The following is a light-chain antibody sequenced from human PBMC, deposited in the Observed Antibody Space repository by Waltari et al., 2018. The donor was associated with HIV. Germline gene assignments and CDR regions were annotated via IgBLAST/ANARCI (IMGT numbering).Light chain of an antibody. CDR3: QQSYITPLT. Sequence: DIQMTQSPSSLSASVGDRVTISCRASQNIGNYVSWYQQKPGEAPQFLLSSASTLQSGVPSRFSVSGSGTDFTLSISSLQPEDFATYYCQQSYITPLTFGPGTKVDVK. CDR1: QNIGNY. CDR2: SAS. V-gene: IGKV1-39*01. J-gene: IGKJ3*01.